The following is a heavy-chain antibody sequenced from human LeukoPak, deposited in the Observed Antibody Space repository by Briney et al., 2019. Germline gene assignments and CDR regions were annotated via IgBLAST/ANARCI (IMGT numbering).Heavy chain of an antibody. CDR1: GFTLSNYW. V-gene: IGHV3-74*01. CDR3: EGYHYDSSGYSGASDI. J-gene: IGHJ3*02. Sequence: GGSLRLSCAASGFTLSNYWMHWVRQAPGKGLVWVSRLKPDGSTTSYADSVKGRFTISGDNAKNTLYLQMDSLRAEDTAVYYCEGYHYDSSGYSGASDIWGQGTMVTVSS. D-gene: IGHD3-22*01. CDR2: LKPDGSTT.